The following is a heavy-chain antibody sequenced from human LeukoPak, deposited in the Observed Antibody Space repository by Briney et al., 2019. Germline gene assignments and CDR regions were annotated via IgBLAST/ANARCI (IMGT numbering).Heavy chain of an antibody. Sequence: PGGSLRLSCAASGFTFSSYSMNWVRQAPGKGLEWVSSISSSSSYIYYADSVKGRFTISRDNAKNSLYLQMNSLRAEDTAVYYCARDRIAGRQFNDYWGQGTLVTVSS. CDR1: GFTFSSYS. CDR3: ARDRIAGRQFNDY. D-gene: IGHD6-6*01. CDR2: ISSSSSYI. J-gene: IGHJ4*02. V-gene: IGHV3-21*01.